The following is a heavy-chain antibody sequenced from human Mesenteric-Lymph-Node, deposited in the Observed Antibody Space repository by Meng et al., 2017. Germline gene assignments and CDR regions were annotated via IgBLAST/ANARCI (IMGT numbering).Heavy chain of an antibody. CDR2: IYSCGST. CDR1: GFTFSSYA. V-gene: IGHV3-23*03. Sequence: GESLKISCAASGFTFSSYAMSWVRQAPGKGLEWVSVIYSCGSTYYADSVKGRFTISRDNSKNTLYLQMNSLTAEDTALYYCARTPGSSGYYVYWGQGTLVTVSS. J-gene: IGHJ4*02. CDR3: ARTPGSSGYYVY. D-gene: IGHD3-22*01.